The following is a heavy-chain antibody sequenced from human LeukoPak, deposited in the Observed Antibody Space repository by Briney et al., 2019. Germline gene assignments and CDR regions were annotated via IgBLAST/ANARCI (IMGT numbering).Heavy chain of an antibody. J-gene: IGHJ4*02. D-gene: IGHD6-19*01. CDR3: TTWLGAHFDF. Sequence: GGSLRLSCAASGFTFSNYAMHWVRQAPGKGLEWVSTIDGPTFRTHYADSVMGRFTISRDNSKNTLFLQMNSLRAEDTAVYLCTTWLGAHFDFWGQGTLVTVSS. CDR2: IDGPTFRT. V-gene: IGHV3-23*01. CDR1: GFTFSNYA.